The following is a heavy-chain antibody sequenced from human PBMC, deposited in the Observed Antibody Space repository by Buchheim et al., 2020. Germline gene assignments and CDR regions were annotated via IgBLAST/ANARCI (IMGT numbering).Heavy chain of an antibody. Sequence: QVQLVESGGGLVKPGGSLRLSCAASGFSFSDYYMSWIRQAPGKGLEWVSYISGSGTTIYSADSVKGRFSTSRDNAQKSVYLQMNSLRTDDTAVYYCARDPALGVAYSWFDRWGQGTL. D-gene: IGHD3-3*01. J-gene: IGHJ5*02. CDR1: GFSFSDYY. CDR2: ISGSGTTI. V-gene: IGHV3-11*01. CDR3: ARDPALGVAYSWFDR.